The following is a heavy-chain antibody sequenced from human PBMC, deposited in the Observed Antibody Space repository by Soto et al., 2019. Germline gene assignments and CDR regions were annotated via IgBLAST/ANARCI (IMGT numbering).Heavy chain of an antibody. CDR3: TRLELNIAARPYNWFDP. V-gene: IGHV3-73*01. CDR2: IRSKANSYAT. Sequence: GGSLRLSCAASGFIFSGSAMHWVRQASGKGLEWVGRIRSKANSYATAYAASVKGRFTISRDDSKNTAYLQMNSLKTEDTAVYYCTRLELNIAARPYNWFDPWGQGTLVTSPQ. J-gene: IGHJ5*02. CDR1: GFIFSGSA. D-gene: IGHD6-6*01.